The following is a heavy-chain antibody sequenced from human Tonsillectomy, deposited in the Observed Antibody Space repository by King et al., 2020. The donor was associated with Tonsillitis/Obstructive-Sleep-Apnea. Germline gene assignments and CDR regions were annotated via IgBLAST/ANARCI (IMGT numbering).Heavy chain of an antibody. J-gene: IGHJ6*03. D-gene: IGHD5-18*01. Sequence: VQLQQWGAGLLKPSETLSLICAVYGESFSGYYWSWIRQPPGKGLEWIGEINHSGSTNYNPSLKSRVTISVDTSKNQISLKLSSVTAADTAVYYCARGGHTAMVTGIDYYNYDMDVWGKGTTVTVSS. CDR1: GESFSGYY. CDR3: ARGGHTAMVTGIDYYNYDMDV. CDR2: INHSGST. V-gene: IGHV4-34*01.